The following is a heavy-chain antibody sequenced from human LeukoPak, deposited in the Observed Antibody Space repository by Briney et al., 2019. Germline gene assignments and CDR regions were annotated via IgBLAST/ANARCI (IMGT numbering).Heavy chain of an antibody. V-gene: IGHV3-30*18. J-gene: IGHJ4*02. CDR1: GFTVSSNY. CDR2: ISYDGSNK. Sequence: GGSLRLSCAASGFTVSSNYMSWVRQAPGKGLEWVAVISYDGSNKYYADSVKGRFTISRDNSKNTLYLQMNSLRAEDTAVYYCAKDLTTIFGVVNYFDYWGQGTLVTVSS. D-gene: IGHD3-3*01. CDR3: AKDLTTIFGVVNYFDY.